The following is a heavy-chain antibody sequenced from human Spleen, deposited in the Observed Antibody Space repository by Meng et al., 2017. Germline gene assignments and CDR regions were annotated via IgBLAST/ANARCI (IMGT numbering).Heavy chain of an antibody. CDR3: ARDGFTMTTYYYYGMDV. D-gene: IGHD3-22*01. Sequence: GGSLRLSCAASGFTFSSYEMNWVRQAPGKGLEWVSYISSSGTTIYYADSVRGRFTISRDNAKNSLYLQMNSLRAEDTAVYYCARDGFTMTTYYYYGMDVWGRGTTVTVSS. CDR1: GFTFSSYE. V-gene: IGHV3-48*03. J-gene: IGHJ6*02. CDR2: ISSSGTTI.